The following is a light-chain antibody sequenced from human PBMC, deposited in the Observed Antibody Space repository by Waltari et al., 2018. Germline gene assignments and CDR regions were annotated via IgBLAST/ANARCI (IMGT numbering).Light chain of an antibody. CDR2: FND. J-gene: IGLJ3*02. V-gene: IGLV1-44*01. CDR3: AAWDDGFVV. CDR1: NSNTGSHA. Sequence: SVLTQPPSASASPGQMVNISCSGGNSNTGSHAVNWFHKLPGTAPKLVIYFNDHRPSGFPDRFSASRSGTSASLAISGLQSEDEGDYYCAAWDDGFVVFGGGTKLTVL.